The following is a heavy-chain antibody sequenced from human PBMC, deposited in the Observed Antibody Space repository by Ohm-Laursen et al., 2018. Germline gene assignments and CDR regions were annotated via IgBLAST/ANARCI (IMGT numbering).Heavy chain of an antibody. V-gene: IGHV3-11*01. Sequence: SLRLSCAASGFTLSDYYMSWIQKAPGEGLEWLSYISSSGSTIYDADSVRGRFTISRDNAKNSLFLQLQSLRAEDTAIYYCARGSSYYYSFDSWGQGTLVTVSS. CDR3: ARGSSYYYSFDS. J-gene: IGHJ4*02. D-gene: IGHD3-22*01. CDR2: ISSSGSTI. CDR1: GFTLSDYY.